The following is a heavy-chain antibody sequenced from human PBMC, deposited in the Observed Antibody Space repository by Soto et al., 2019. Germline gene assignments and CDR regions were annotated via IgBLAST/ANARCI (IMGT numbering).Heavy chain of an antibody. CDR1: GYNFNTFD. CDR2: MNPNSGNT. Sequence: ALLKVSCKASGYNFNTFDIYWVRQATGHGLEWMGWMNPNSGNTGYAQELRGRVTMTRNTSNTTAYMELTSLTSDDTGVYYCAGGNFRYWGQGTLVTVSS. V-gene: IGHV1-8*02. CDR3: AGGNFRY. J-gene: IGHJ4*02.